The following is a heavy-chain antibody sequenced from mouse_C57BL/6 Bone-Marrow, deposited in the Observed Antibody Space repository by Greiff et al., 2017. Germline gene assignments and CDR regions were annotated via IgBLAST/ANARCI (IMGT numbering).Heavy chain of an antibody. V-gene: IGHV5-4*01. CDR2: ISDGGSYT. CDR1: GFTFSSYA. J-gene: IGHJ3*01. Sequence: EVKLLESGGGLVKPGGSLKLSCAASGFTFSSYAMSWVRQTPEKRLAWVATISDGGSYTYDPDNVKGRFTSSRDNAKNNLYLQMSHLKYEDTAMYYCARDKGYDYDGFAYWGQGTLVTVSA. D-gene: IGHD2-4*01. CDR3: ARDKGYDYDGFAY.